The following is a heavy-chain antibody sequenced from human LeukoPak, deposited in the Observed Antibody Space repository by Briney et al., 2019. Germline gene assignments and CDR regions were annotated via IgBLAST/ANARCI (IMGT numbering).Heavy chain of an antibody. CDR1: GYTLTELS. CDR2: FDPEDGET. Sequence: ASVKVSCKVSGYTLTELSMHWVRQAPGKGLEWMGGFDPEDGETIYAQKFQGRVTMTRNTSISTAYMELSSLRSEDTAVYYCARAPIYYDSSGYPFDYWGQGTLVTVSS. V-gene: IGHV1-24*01. D-gene: IGHD3-22*01. J-gene: IGHJ4*02. CDR3: ARAPIYYDSSGYPFDY.